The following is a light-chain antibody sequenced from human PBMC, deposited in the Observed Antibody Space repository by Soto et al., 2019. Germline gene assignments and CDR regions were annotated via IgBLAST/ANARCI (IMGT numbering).Light chain of an antibody. V-gene: IGLV2-14*01. J-gene: IGLJ3*02. CDR2: EVG. CDR3: CSFTSINTWV. Sequence: QSALTQPASVSGSPGQSITISCTGTGSDVGGYNYVSWYQQHPGQAPKLMIYEVGNRPSGVSDRFSASKSGNTASLTISGLQDEDEADCYCCSFTSINTWVFGGGTKLTVL. CDR1: GSDVGGYNY.